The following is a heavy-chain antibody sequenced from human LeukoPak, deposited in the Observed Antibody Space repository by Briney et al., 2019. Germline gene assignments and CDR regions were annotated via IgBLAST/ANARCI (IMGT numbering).Heavy chain of an antibody. D-gene: IGHD6-19*01. J-gene: IGHJ6*03. Sequence: PGRSLRLSCAASGFTFDDYAMHWVRQAPGKGLEWVSVINWNGANTGYADSVKGRFTISRDNAKNSLYLQMSSLRAEDTALYYCVRETPIAVAGTIYFYFYMDVWGKGTTVTVSS. CDR1: GFTFDDYA. CDR3: VRETPIAVAGTIYFYFYMDV. CDR2: INWNGANT. V-gene: IGHV3-20*04.